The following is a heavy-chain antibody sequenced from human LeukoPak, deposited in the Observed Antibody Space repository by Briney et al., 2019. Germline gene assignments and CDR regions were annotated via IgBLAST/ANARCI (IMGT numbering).Heavy chain of an antibody. Sequence: SETLSLTCTVSGYSISSGFYWGWIRQPPGKGLEWIGTIYDSGNTYYSPSLKSRVTISVDTSKNQFSLKLSSVTAADTAVYYCATSSDGDYYYYYGMDVWGQGTTITVSS. CDR3: ATSSDGDYYYYYGMDV. CDR2: IYDSGNT. V-gene: IGHV4-38-2*02. CDR1: GYSISSGFY. J-gene: IGHJ6*02. D-gene: IGHD4-17*01.